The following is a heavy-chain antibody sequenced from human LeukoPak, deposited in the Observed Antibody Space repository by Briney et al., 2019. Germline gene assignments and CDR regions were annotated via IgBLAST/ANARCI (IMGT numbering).Heavy chain of an antibody. Sequence: GGSLRLSCAASGFTFSSYAMGWVRQAPGKGLEWVSSISGNGGSTYYADSVKGRFTISRDNSKNTLYLQMNSLRAEDTALYFCAKDVVGATFDYCGQGTLVTVSS. CDR3: AKDVVGATFDY. V-gene: IGHV3-23*01. CDR1: GFTFSSYA. J-gene: IGHJ4*02. D-gene: IGHD1-26*01. CDR2: ISGNGGST.